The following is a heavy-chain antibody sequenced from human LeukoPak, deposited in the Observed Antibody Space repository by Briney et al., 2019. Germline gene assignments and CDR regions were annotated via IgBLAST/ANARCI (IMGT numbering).Heavy chain of an antibody. D-gene: IGHD3-22*01. Sequence: GGSLRLSCAASGFTFSTSWMSWVRQVPGKGLEWVANIKKDGSETYYVDSVKGRFTISRDNAKNSLYLQMNSLRAEDTALYYCAKDYYDFGYFDYWGQGTLVTVSS. CDR2: IKKDGSET. CDR1: GFTFSTSW. V-gene: IGHV3-7*03. J-gene: IGHJ4*02. CDR3: AKDYYDFGYFDY.